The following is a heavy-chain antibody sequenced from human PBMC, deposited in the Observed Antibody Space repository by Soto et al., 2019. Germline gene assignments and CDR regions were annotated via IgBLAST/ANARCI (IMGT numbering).Heavy chain of an antibody. V-gene: IGHV4-4*07. Sequence: VQLQASGPGLVKPSETLSLTCTVSGGSISHYYWSWIRQPAGKGLEWIGRIYGSGGTNYNPSLKRRVTMSVDTSKIQFSLRLTSVGAADTAVYYCARDVRYAYDLWGQGTLVTVSS. CDR1: GGSISHYY. D-gene: IGHD3-3*01. J-gene: IGHJ4*02. CDR3: ARDVRYAYDL. CDR2: IYGSGGT.